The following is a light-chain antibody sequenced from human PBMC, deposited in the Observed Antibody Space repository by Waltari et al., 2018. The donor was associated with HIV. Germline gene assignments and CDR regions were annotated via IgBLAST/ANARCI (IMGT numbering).Light chain of an antibody. V-gene: IGKV2-24*01. J-gene: IGKJ4*01. CDR1: PSLVNSNGLTY. CDR3: MQSTQSPT. Sequence: DIVMTQTPLSSPVTLGQPASISCRSSPSLVNSNGLTYLSWLQQRPGKPPRLLISEISKRFSGVPYRFSGSGSGTDFTLRISSLEAEDVGVYYCMQSTQSPTFVGGTKVEIK. CDR2: EIS.